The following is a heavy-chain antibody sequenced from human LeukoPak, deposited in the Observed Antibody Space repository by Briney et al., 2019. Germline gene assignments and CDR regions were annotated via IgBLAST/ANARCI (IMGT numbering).Heavy chain of an antibody. J-gene: IGHJ4*02. Sequence: SGPTLLNPTETLTLTCTCSGFSVGSSGVAVGWIRQPPGKALEWLGHIYWNDDDRYSTSLRSRLTIARDTSENQVVLTMTNMDPVDTATYYCAHLTTSAYYYDYWGQGTLVTVSS. V-gene: IGHV2-5*01. CDR3: AHLTTSAYYYDY. CDR1: GFSVGSSGVA. CDR2: IYWNDDD. D-gene: IGHD1-1*01.